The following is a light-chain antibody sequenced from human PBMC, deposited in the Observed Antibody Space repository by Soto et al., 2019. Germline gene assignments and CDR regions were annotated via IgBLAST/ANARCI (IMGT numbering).Light chain of an antibody. CDR2: DAS. J-gene: IGKJ4*01. CDR1: QSVGSY. Sequence: EIVLTQSPATLSLSPGDRATLSCRASQSVGSYLGWYQQRPGQAPRLLIYDASNSATGIPARFSGSGSGTDFTLTISSLEPEDFAVYYCQQRSDWPFTFGGGTKVEIK. V-gene: IGKV3-11*01. CDR3: QQRSDWPFT.